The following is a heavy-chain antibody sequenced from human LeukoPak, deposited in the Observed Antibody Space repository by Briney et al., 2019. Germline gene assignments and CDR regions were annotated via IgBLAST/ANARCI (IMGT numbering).Heavy chain of an antibody. CDR2: ILYDGSNK. CDR3: ATDVDAAFDY. V-gene: IGHV3-30*04. D-gene: IGHD5-18*01. CDR1: GFTFSSYA. Sequence: GRSLRLSCVASGFTFSSYAMHWVRQAPGKGLEWVALILYDGSNKYFADSVKGRFTLSRDNSKNTLFLQMNSLRAEDTAVYYCATDVDAAFDYWGQGILVTVSS. J-gene: IGHJ4*02.